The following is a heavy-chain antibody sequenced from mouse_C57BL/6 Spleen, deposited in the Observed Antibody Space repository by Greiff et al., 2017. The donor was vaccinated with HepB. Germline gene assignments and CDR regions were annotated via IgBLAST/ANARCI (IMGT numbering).Heavy chain of an antibody. D-gene: IGHD3-1*01. J-gene: IGHJ1*03. V-gene: IGHV1-52*01. Sequence: QVQLQQPGAELVRPGSSVKLSCKASGYTFTSYWMHWVKQRPIQGLEWIGNIDPSDSETHYNQKFKDKATLTVDKSSSTAYMQLSSLTSEDSAVYYCARSGLGRYFDVWGTGTTVIVSS. CDR3: ARSGLGRYFDV. CDR2: IDPSDSET. CDR1: GYTFTSYW.